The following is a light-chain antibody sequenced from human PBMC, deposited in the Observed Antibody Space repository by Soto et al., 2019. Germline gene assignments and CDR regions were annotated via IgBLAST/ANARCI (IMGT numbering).Light chain of an antibody. CDR2: GAS. Sequence: EIVMTQSPATLSVSPGERATLSCRASQCVSSNLTCYQQKPGQAPRLLIYGASTRATGIPARFSGSGSGTEFTLTISSLQYEDFAVYYCQQYNNWPPRITFGPGTRLEIK. J-gene: IGKJ5*01. V-gene: IGKV3-15*01. CDR3: QQYNNWPPRIT. CDR1: QCVSSN.